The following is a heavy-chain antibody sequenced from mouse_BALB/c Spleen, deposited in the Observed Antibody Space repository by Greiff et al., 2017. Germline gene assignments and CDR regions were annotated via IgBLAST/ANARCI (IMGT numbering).Heavy chain of an antibody. D-gene: IGHD2-1*01. V-gene: IGHV1S56*01. CDR1: GYTFTSYY. Sequence: VQLQQSGPELVKPGASVRISCKASGYTFTSYYIHWVKQRPGQGLEWIGWIYPGNVNTKYNEKFKGKATLTADKSSSTAYMQLSSLTSEDSAVYFCARYGNYYYAMDDWGQGTSVTVSS. CDR3: ARYGNYYYAMDD. J-gene: IGHJ4*01. CDR2: IYPGNVNT.